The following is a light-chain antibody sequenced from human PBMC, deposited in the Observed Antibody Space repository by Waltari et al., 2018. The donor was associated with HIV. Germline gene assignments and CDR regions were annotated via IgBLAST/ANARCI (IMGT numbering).Light chain of an antibody. CDR3: SSYAGSNNRFV. CDR1: SSNIGSNY. J-gene: IGLJ1*01. CDR2: RNN. V-gene: IGLV1-47*01. Sequence: QSVLTQPPSASGTPGQRVTVSCSGSSSNIGSNYVYWYQQLPGTAPKLLISRNNQRPSGVPDRFSGSKSGTSASLAISGLRSEDEADYYCSSYAGSNNRFVFGTGTKVTVL.